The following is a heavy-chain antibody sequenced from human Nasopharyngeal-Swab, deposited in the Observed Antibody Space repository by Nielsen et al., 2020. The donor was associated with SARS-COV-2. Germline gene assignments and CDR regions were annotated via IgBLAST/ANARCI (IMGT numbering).Heavy chain of an antibody. CDR3: AKDQPSDY. V-gene: IGHV3-23*01. CDR1: GFTFSSNA. Sequence: GESLKISCAASGFTFSSNALSWVRQGPGKGLEWVSVISESGRTYYADSVKGRFTISRDNSKNTLYLEMNSLRVEDTAVYYCAKDQPSDYWGQGTLVTVSS. J-gene: IGHJ4*02. CDR2: ISESGRT.